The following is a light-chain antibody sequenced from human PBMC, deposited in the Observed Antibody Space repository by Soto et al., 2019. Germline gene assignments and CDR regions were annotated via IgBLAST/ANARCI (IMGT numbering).Light chain of an antibody. CDR1: QTIRSNY. CDR3: LQYGSSPWT. V-gene: IGKV3-20*01. CDR2: GAS. J-gene: IGKJ1*01. Sequence: ETVLTQSPGTLSLSPGERATLSCRASQTIRSNYLAWNRQTPGQAPRLLIYGASNRATGIADRFSGSGSGTDFTLIISRLEPEDFALYYCLQYGSSPWTFGQGTKVEIK.